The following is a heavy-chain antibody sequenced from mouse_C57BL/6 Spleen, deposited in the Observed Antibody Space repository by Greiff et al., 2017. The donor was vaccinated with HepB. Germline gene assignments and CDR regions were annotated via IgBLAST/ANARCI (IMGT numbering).Heavy chain of an antibody. V-gene: IGHV1-62-2*01. CDR2: FYPGSGSI. J-gene: IGHJ3*01. Sequence: VKLQQSGAELVKPGASVKLSCKASGYTFTEYTIHWVKQRSGQGLEWIGWFYPGSGSIKYNEKFKDKATLTADKSSSTVYMELSRLTSEDSAVYFCARHEERSYYGNYWFAYWGQGTLVTVSA. D-gene: IGHD2-1*01. CDR1: GYTFTEYT. CDR3: ARHEERSYYGNYWFAY.